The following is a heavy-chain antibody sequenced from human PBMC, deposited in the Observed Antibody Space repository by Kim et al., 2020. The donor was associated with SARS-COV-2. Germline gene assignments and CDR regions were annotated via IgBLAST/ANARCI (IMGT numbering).Heavy chain of an antibody. CDR3: ASALRGYGDQLFLKDY. CDR2: IIPIFGTA. CDR1: GGTFSSYA. D-gene: IGHD4-17*01. J-gene: IGHJ4*02. Sequence: SVKVSCKASGGTFSSYAISWVRQAPGQGLEWMGGIIPIFGTANYAQKFQGRVTITADESTSTAYMELSSLRSEDTAVYYCASALRGYGDQLFLKDYWGQGTLVTVSS. V-gene: IGHV1-69*13.